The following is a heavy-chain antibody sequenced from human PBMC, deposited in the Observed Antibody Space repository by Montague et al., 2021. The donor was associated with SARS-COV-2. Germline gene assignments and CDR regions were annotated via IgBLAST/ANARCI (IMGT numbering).Heavy chain of an antibody. Sequence: SETRSLTCEVSGGSMSGYYWTWIRQSPGKGLEWIGYVHYTGSTKYNPSLKTRVSLSLDTPKNQFSLTLTSVTAADTAMCYCASHFVWQQLSTWGQGTLVSVSS. D-gene: IGHD6-13*01. CDR3: ASHFVWQQLST. CDR2: VHYTGST. CDR1: GGSMSGYY. J-gene: IGHJ4*02. V-gene: IGHV4-59*01.